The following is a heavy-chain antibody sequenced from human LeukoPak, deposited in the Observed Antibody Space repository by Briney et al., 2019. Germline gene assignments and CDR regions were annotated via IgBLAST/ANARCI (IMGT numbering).Heavy chain of an antibody. D-gene: IGHD3-9*01. CDR1: GFMFSSHG. CDR2: ISYDGSKK. CDR3: AKGDYYAVLTGRQNWFGP. Sequence: GGSLRLSCAASGFMFSSHGMHWVRQAPGKGLEWVAVISYDGSKKYYADSVKGRFTISRDNSKNTLYLQMNSLRVEDTAVYYCAKGDYYAVLTGRQNWFGPWGQGTLVTVSS. J-gene: IGHJ5*02. V-gene: IGHV3-30*18.